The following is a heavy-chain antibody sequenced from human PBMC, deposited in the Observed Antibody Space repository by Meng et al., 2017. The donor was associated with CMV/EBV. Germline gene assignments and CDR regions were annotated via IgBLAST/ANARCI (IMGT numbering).Heavy chain of an antibody. J-gene: IGHJ6*02. D-gene: IGHD3-3*01. Sequence: ESLKISCTVSGGSVSSGSYYWSWIRQPPWKGLEWIGYIYYSGSTNYNPSLKSRVTISVDTSKNQFSLKLSSVTAADTAVYYCARDPYPSYDFWSGPNPKYYYYGMDVWGQGTTVTVSS. CDR3: ARDPYPSYDFWSGPNPKYYYYGMDV. CDR2: IYYSGST. CDR1: GGSVSSGSYY. V-gene: IGHV4-61*01.